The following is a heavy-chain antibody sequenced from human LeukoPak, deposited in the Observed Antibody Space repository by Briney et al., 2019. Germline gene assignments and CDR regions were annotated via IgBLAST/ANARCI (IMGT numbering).Heavy chain of an antibody. Sequence: GGSLRLSCAASGFTFDDYGMSWVRQAPGKGLEWVSGINWNGGSTGYADSVKGRFTISRDNAKNSLYLQMNSLRAEDTALYYCARVGIAARLADNYYYYYYMDVWGKGTTVTVSS. V-gene: IGHV3-20*04. J-gene: IGHJ6*03. CDR3: ARVGIAARLADNYYYYYYMDV. D-gene: IGHD6-6*01. CDR2: INWNGGST. CDR1: GFTFDDYG.